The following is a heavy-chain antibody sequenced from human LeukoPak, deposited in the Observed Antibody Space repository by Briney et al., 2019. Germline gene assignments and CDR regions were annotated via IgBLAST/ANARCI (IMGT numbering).Heavy chain of an antibody. CDR2: INPNSGGT. CDR3: ARDERFGFWSGYFDY. Sequence: ASVKVSCKASGYTFTGYYMHWVRQAPGQGLEWMGWINPNSGGTNYAQKFQGRVTMTRDTSISTAYMELSSLRSEDTAVYYCARDERFGFWSGYFDYWGQGTLVTVSS. D-gene: IGHD3-3*01. CDR1: GYTFTGYY. V-gene: IGHV1-2*02. J-gene: IGHJ4*02.